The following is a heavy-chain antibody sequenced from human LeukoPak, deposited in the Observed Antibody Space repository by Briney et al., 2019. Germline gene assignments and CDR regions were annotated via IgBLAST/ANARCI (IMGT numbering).Heavy chain of an antibody. D-gene: IGHD3-3*01. V-gene: IGHV1-58*02. J-gene: IGHJ4*02. CDR1: GFTFTSSA. Sequence: SVKVSCKASGFTFTSSAMQWVRQARGQRLEWIGWIVVGSGNTNYAQKFQERVTITRDMSTSTAYMELSSLRSEDTAVYYCAAVLFLYYDFWSGYYTGGPPQNFDYWGQGTLVTVSS. CDR3: AAVLFLYYDFWSGYYTGGPPQNFDY. CDR2: IVVGSGNT.